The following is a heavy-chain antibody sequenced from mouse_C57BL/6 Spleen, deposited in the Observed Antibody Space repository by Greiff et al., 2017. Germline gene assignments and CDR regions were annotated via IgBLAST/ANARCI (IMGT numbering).Heavy chain of an antibody. CDR1: GYTFTSSG. V-gene: IGHV1-81*01. Sequence: QVQLQQSGAELARPGASVKLSCKASGYTFTSSGISWVKQRTGQGLEWIGEIYPRSGNTYYSEKFKGKATLTADKSSSTAYMDLRSLTSEDSAVYFCARSPNAMDYWGQGTSVTVSS. J-gene: IGHJ4*01. CDR2: IYPRSGNT. CDR3: ARSPNAMDY.